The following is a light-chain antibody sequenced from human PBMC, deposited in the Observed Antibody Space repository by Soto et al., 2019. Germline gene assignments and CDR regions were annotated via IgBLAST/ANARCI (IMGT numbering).Light chain of an antibody. J-gene: IGKJ1*01. Sequence: EIVLTQSPGTLSLSPGERATLSCRASQRVSSRYLAWYQQKPGQAPSLLIFGASNRATGIPDRFSGSGSGTDFNFTIGRLEPEDFAMYYCQQYSDSPPTFGQGTKVDI. V-gene: IGKV3-20*01. CDR1: QRVSSRY. CDR2: GAS. CDR3: QQYSDSPPT.